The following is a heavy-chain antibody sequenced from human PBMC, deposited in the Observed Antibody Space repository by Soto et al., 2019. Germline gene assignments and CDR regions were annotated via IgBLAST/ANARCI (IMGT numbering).Heavy chain of an antibody. CDR2: IIPIFGTA. J-gene: IGHJ6*02. V-gene: IGHV1-69*01. D-gene: IGHD2-15*01. CDR3: ARVVVAASTSSSYYYYGMDV. CDR1: GGTFSSYA. Sequence: GGSLRLSCKASGGTFSSYAISWVRQAPGQGLEWMGGIIPIFGTANYAQKFQGRVTITADESTSTAYMELSSLRSEDTAVYYCARVVVAASTSSSYYYYGMDVWGQGTTVTVSS.